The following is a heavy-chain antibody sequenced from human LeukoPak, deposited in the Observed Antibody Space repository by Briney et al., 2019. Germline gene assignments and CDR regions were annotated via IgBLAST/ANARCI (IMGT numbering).Heavy chain of an antibody. CDR2: ISYDGSNK. D-gene: IGHD3-22*01. V-gene: IGHV3-30*18. Sequence: PGGSLRLSCAASGFTFSSYGMHWVRQAPGKGLEWVAVISYDGSNKYYADSVKGRFTISRDNSKNTLYLQMNSLRAEDTAVYYCAKDQDPYYYDSSGYSGGDYWGQGTLVTVSS. CDR3: AKDQDPYYYDSSGYSGGDY. CDR1: GFTFSSYG. J-gene: IGHJ4*02.